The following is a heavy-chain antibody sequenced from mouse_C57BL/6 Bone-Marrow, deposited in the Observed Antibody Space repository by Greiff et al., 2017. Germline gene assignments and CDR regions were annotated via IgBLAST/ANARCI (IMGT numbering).Heavy chain of an antibody. J-gene: IGHJ1*03. CDR3: ARHEEGLGTGTSWYFDV. V-gene: IGHV1-62-2*01. CDR2: FYPGSGSI. Sequence: VQLQQSGAELVKPGASVKLSCKASGYTFPEYTIHWVKQRSGQGLEWIGWFYPGSGSIKYNEKFKDKATLTADKSSSTVYMELSRLTSEDSAVYFCARHEEGLGTGTSWYFDVWGTGTTVTVSS. CDR1: GYTFPEYT. D-gene: IGHD4-1*01.